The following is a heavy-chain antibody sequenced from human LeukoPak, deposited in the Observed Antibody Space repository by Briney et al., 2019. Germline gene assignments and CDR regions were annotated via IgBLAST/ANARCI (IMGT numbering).Heavy chain of an antibody. CDR3: ARGGPRGDSCDY. CDR2: MNPNSGNT. D-gene: IGHD2-15*01. V-gene: IGHV1-8*01. J-gene: IGHJ4*02. Sequence: GASVKVSCKASGYTSTSYDINWVRQATGQGLEWMGWMNPNSGNTGYAQKFQGRVTMTRNTSISTAYMGLSSLRSEDTAVYYCARGGPRGDSCDYWGQGTLVTVSS. CDR1: GYTSTSYD.